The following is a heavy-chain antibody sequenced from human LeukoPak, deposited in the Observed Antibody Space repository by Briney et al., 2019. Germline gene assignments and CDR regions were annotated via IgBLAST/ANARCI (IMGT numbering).Heavy chain of an antibody. D-gene: IGHD1-7*01. J-gene: IGHJ3*02. CDR1: GGSISSGGYS. V-gene: IGHV4-30-2*01. CDR2: IYHSGST. Sequence: ASETLSLTCAVSGGSISSGGYSWSWIRQPPGKGLEWIGYIYHSGSTYYNPSLKSRVTISVDRSKNQFSLKLSSVTAADTAVYYCARDELRAFDIWGQGTMVTVSS. CDR3: ARDELRAFDI.